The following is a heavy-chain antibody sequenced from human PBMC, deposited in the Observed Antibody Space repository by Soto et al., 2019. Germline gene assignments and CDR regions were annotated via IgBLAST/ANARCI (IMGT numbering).Heavy chain of an antibody. J-gene: IGHJ4*02. CDR1: GFTFSNAW. CDR2: IKSKTDGGTT. CDR3: TTASVGATIDY. Sequence: EVQLVESGGGLVKPGGSLRLSCAASGFTFSNAWMSWVRQAPGKGLEWVGRIKSKTDGGTTDYAAPVKSRFTISRDDSKNTLYLQMNSLKTEDTAVYYCTTASVGATIDYWGQGTLVTVSS. D-gene: IGHD1-26*01. V-gene: IGHV3-15*01.